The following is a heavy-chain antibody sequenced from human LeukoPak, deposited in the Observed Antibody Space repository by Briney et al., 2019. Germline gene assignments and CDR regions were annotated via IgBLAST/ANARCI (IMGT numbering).Heavy chain of an antibody. CDR2: IYHSVST. J-gene: IGHJ4*02. CDR3: ARHWVVTPNY. CDR1: GYSISSGHY. D-gene: IGHD4-23*01. V-gene: IGHV4-38-2*01. Sequence: SQTLSLTPAVPGYSISSGHYLPWIRPPPRKGLEWVAAIYHSVSTYYKPSLKTRLTISMDTSKNQFSLKLTSVTAADTAVYYCARHWVVTPNYWGQGTLVTVSS.